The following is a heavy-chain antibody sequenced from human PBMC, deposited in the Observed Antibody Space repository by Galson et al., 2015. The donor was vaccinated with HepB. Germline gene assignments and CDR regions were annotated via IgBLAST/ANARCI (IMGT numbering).Heavy chain of an antibody. Sequence: SLRLSCAASGFTFSSYTMTWVRQAPGKGLEWVSSISSSSSYIYYAHSMKGRFTISRDNAKNSLYLQMNSLRAEDTAVYYCASDFFGGYSYGSYYYYGMDVGGQGTTVTVSS. J-gene: IGHJ6*02. CDR2: ISSSSSYI. V-gene: IGHV3-21*01. CDR1: GFTFSSYT. D-gene: IGHD5-18*01. CDR3: ASDFFGGYSYGSYYYYGMDV.